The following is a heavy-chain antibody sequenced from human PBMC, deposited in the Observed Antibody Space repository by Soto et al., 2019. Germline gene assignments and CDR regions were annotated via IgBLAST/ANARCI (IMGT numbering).Heavy chain of an antibody. CDR3: ASFDSSSSWYYSYYYGMGV. Sequence: SDSASITCAFSRCPINSSMCWGWVRQPPGKWLVWIGQIYHSGSNHYTPSLKSRVTISVDKSKNQFSLKLSSVTAADTAVYYCASFDSSSSWYYSYYYGMGVWGQGTSVS. CDR1: RCPINSSMC. CDR2: IYHSGSN. D-gene: IGHD6-13*01. J-gene: IGHJ6*01. V-gene: IGHV4-4*02.